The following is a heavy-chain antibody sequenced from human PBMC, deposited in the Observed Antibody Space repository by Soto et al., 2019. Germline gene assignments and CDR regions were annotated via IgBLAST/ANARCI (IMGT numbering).Heavy chain of an antibody. CDR1: GGFISSGGYY. V-gene: IGHV4-31*03. Sequence: PSETLSLTCTVSGGFISSGGYYWSWIRQHPGKGLEWIGYIYYSGSTYYNPSLKSRVTISVDTSKNQFSLKLSSVTAADTAVYYCATTTDSTFDYWGQGTLVTVSS. CDR3: ATTTDSTFDY. D-gene: IGHD1-26*01. J-gene: IGHJ4*02. CDR2: IYYSGST.